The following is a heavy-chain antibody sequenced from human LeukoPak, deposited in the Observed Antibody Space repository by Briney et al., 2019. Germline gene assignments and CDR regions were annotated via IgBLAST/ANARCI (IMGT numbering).Heavy chain of an antibody. CDR3: ARDKRHSYGRYFDP. J-gene: IGHJ4*02. V-gene: IGHV4-59*01. D-gene: IGHD5-18*01. Sequence: SETLSLTCSVSGGSISTYHWNWIRKPPGKGLEWMGYMQSSGISKYNPSLKSRVNIFVDTSKNQFVLNLRSVTAADTAVYYCARDKRHSYGRYFDPWGQGMLVSVSS. CDR2: MQSSGIS. CDR1: GGSISTYH.